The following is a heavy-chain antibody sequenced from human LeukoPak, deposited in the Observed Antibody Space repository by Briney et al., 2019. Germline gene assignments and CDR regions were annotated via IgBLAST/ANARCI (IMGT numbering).Heavy chain of an antibody. CDR3: AAREYYDILTGYYDFDY. Sequence: SVKVSCKASGGTFSSYAISWARQAPGQGLEWMGRIIPILGIANYAQKFQGRVTITADKSTSTAYMELSSLRSEDTAVYYCAAREYYDILTGYYDFDYWGQGTLVTVSS. CDR2: IIPILGIA. V-gene: IGHV1-69*04. J-gene: IGHJ4*02. D-gene: IGHD3-9*01. CDR1: GGTFSSYA.